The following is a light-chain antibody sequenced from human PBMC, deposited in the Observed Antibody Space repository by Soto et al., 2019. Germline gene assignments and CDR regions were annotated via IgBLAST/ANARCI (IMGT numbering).Light chain of an antibody. CDR2: EVS. Sequence: ALTQPPSASGSPGQSVSISCTGTSSDVGAYNYVSWYQQLPGKAPKLIIYEVSKRPSGVPDRFSGSKSGNTASLTVSGLQAEDEADYYCTSYARTYSFFHVFGTEPKVTVL. V-gene: IGLV2-8*01. CDR3: TSYARTYSFFHV. CDR1: SSDVGAYNY. J-gene: IGLJ1*01.